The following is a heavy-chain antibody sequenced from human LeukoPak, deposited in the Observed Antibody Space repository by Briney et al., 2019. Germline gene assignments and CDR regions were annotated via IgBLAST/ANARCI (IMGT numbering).Heavy chain of an antibody. CDR3: ARDISDDSSGSDAFDI. CDR1: GGTFSSYA. J-gene: IGHJ3*02. D-gene: IGHD3-22*01. CDR2: IIPIFGTA. V-gene: IGHV1-69*05. Sequence: ASVKVSCKASGGTFSSYAISWVRQAPGQGLGWMGGIIPIFGTANYAQKFQGRVTITTDESTSTAYMELSSLRSGDMAVYYCARDISDDSSGSDAFDIWGQGTMVTVSS.